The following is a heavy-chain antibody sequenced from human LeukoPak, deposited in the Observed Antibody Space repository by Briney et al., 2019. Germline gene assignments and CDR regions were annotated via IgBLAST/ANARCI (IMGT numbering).Heavy chain of an antibody. Sequence: GGSLRLSCAASGFTFSNYWMHWVRQAPGKGLVWVSRINSDGINTSYADSVKGRFTISRDNAKNSLYLQMNSLRAEDTAVYYCTRDPRRLDYWGQGTLVTVSS. J-gene: IGHJ4*02. CDR2: INSDGINT. CDR1: GFTFSNYW. CDR3: TRDPRRLDY. V-gene: IGHV3-74*01.